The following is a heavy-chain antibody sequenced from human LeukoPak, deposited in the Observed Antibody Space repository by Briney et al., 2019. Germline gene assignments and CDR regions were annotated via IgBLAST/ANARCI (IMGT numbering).Heavy chain of an antibody. CDR2: IIPIFGTA. V-gene: IGHV1-69*05. J-gene: IGHJ4*02. CDR3: AGNEYYDSSGYYGY. Sequence: AASVKVSCKASGGTFSSYAMSWVRQAPGQGLEWMGGIIPIFGTANYAQKFQGRVTITTDESTSTAYMELSSLRSEDTAVYYCAGNEYYDSSGYYGYWGQGTLVTVSS. CDR1: GGTFSSYA. D-gene: IGHD3-22*01.